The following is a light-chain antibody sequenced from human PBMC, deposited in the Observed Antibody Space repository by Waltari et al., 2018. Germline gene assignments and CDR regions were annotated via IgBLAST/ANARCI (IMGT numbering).Light chain of an antibody. Sequence: DIQMTQSPSSMSASVGDRVPITYQASHDIRNDLSWYQQKPGKAPKLLIYDASNLETGVPSRFSGSASGTDFTFTISSLQPEDIGTYYCQQYKDLPRTFGQGTKVEFK. CDR1: HDIRND. J-gene: IGKJ1*01. CDR2: DAS. CDR3: QQYKDLPRT. V-gene: IGKV1-33*01.